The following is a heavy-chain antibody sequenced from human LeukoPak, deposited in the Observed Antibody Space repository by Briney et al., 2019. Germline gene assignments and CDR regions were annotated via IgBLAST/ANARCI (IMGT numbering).Heavy chain of an antibody. Sequence: GGSLRLSCAASGFTFRSYTMHWVRQAPGRGLEYVSAISSNGVNTDYATSVKGRFTISRDNSKNTLYLQMGSLRPEDVAVYYCARGQTPYYFDGSGPFDYWGRGSLVTVSS. CDR1: GFTFRSYT. J-gene: IGHJ4*02. V-gene: IGHV3-64*01. CDR3: ARGQTPYYFDGSGPFDY. CDR2: ISSNGVNT. D-gene: IGHD3-22*01.